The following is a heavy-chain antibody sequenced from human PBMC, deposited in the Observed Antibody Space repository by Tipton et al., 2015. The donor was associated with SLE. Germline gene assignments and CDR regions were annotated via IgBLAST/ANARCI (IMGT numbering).Heavy chain of an antibody. CDR2: IYYSGST. V-gene: IGHV4-59*01. CDR3: ARVGNYGDYFDY. D-gene: IGHD4-17*01. J-gene: IGHJ4*02. Sequence: GLVKPSETLSLTRTVSGGSISSYYWSWIRQPPGKGLEWIGYIYYSGSTNYNPSLKSRVTISVDTSKNQFSLKLSSVTAADTAVYYCARVGNYGDYFDYWGQGTLVTVSS. CDR1: GGSISSYY.